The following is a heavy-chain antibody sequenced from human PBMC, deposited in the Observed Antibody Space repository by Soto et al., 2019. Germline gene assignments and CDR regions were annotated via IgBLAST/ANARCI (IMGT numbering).Heavy chain of an antibody. CDR2: INHSGST. V-gene: IGHV4-34*01. CDR3: ARVGKQQLVTNFGWFDP. Sequence: SETLSLTCAVYGGSFSGYYWSWIRQPPGKGLEWIGEINHSGSTNYNPSLKSRVTISVDTSKNQFSLKLSSVTAADTAVYYCARVGKQQLVTNFGWFDPWGKGTLVTVSS. J-gene: IGHJ5*02. CDR1: GGSFSGYY. D-gene: IGHD6-6*01.